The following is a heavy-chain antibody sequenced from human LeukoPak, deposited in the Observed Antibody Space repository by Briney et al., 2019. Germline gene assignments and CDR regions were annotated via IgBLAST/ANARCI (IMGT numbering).Heavy chain of an antibody. D-gene: IGHD1-26*01. V-gene: IGHV3-23*01. CDR2: ISGSGGST. J-gene: IGHJ3*02. CDR3: AKDRGSLYFTDAFDI. Sequence: QTGGSLRLSCAASGFTVSSNYMSWVRQAPGKGLEWVSAISGSGGSTYYADSVKGRFTISRDNSKNTLYLQMNSLRAEDTAVYYCAKDRGSLYFTDAFDIWGQGTMVTVSS. CDR1: GFTVSSNY.